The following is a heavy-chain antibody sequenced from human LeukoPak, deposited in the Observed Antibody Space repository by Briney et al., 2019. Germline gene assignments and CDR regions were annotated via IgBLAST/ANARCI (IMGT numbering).Heavy chain of an antibody. V-gene: IGHV3-48*03. Sequence: GGSMTLSCAASGFTLSSYEMNWDSPPAGKVREWVSSISSSGRTIYYADSVKGRFTISTDNAKNSLYLQMNSLRDEDTAVYYCAREDAAMVNYYYYGMDVWGQGTRVTVSS. CDR2: ISSSGRTI. CDR3: AREDAAMVNYYYYGMDV. J-gene: IGHJ6*02. D-gene: IGHD5-18*01. CDR1: GFTLSSYE.